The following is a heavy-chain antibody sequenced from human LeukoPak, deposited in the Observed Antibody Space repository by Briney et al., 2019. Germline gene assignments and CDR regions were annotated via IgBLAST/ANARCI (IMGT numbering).Heavy chain of an antibody. Sequence: SETLSLTCTVSGGSISSSSYYWGWIRQPPGKGLEWIGRIHYRGSTYYNPSLKSRVTISIDTSKNQFSLKMNSVTAADTAVYYCAREDYYDRSGYPGYWGQGTLVTVSS. D-gene: IGHD3-22*01. CDR3: AREDYYDRSGYPGY. J-gene: IGHJ4*02. V-gene: IGHV4-39*07. CDR1: GGSISSSSYY. CDR2: IHYRGST.